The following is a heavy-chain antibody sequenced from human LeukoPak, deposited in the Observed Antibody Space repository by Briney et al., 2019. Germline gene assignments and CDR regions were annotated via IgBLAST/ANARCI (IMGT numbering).Heavy chain of an antibody. CDR1: GGSISSGGYS. D-gene: IGHD6-13*01. Sequence: SETLSLTCAVSGGSISSGGYSWSWIRQPPGKGLEWIGYIYHSGSTYYNPSLKSRVTISVDRSKNQFSLKLSSVTAAGTAVYYCARAPISGSSSWYSWFDPWGQGTLVTVSS. J-gene: IGHJ5*02. CDR2: IYHSGST. V-gene: IGHV4-30-2*01. CDR3: ARAPISGSSSWYSWFDP.